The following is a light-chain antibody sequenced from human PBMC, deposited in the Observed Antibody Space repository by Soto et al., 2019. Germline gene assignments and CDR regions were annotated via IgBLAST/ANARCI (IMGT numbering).Light chain of an antibody. J-gene: IGLJ3*02. Sequence: QLVLTQPPSASGTPGQRVTISCSGSSSNIGSNSVYWYQQLPGTAPKLLIQRNNERPSGVPDRFSGSKSGTSASLAISGLRSEDEADYYCAAWDDSLSGRVFGGGTKLTVL. CDR2: RNN. CDR3: AAWDDSLSGRV. V-gene: IGLV1-47*01. CDR1: SSNIGSNS.